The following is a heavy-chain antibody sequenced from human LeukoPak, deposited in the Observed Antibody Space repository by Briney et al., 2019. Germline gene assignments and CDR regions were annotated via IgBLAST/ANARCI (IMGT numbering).Heavy chain of an antibody. CDR2: ISYDGSNK. D-gene: IGHD3-22*01. J-gene: IGHJ3*02. CDR1: GFTFSSYA. CDR3: ARAGYDDRRHAFDI. V-gene: IGHV3-30-3*01. Sequence: SGGSLRLSCAASGFTFSSYAMHWVRQAPGKGLEWVAVISYDGSNKYYADSVKGRFTISRDNSKNTLYLQMNSLRAEDTAVYYCARAGYDDRRHAFDIWAKGQWSPSLQ.